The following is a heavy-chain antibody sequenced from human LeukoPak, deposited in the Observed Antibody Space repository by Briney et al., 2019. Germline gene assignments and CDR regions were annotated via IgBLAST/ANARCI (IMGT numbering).Heavy chain of an antibody. J-gene: IGHJ4*02. D-gene: IGHD3-22*01. CDR2: IDAGSSNT. V-gene: IGHV3-23*01. CDR1: GFTFSSHA. CDR3: AYYDSSGYYYGRLRY. Sequence: PGGSLRLSCEASGFTFSSHAMSWVRQTPGKGLEWVSVIDAGSSNTHHADSVKGRFAISRDNSKNTLYLQLNSLRAEDTGVYFCAYYDSSGYYYGRLRYWGQGTPVTVSS.